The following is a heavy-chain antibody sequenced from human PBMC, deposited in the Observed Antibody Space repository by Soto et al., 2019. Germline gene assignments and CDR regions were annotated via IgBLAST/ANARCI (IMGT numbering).Heavy chain of an antibody. J-gene: IGHJ3*02. CDR2: ISYDGSNK. D-gene: IGHD2-2*02. CDR1: GFTFSSYG. Sequence: GGSLRLSCAASGFTFSSYGMHWVRQAPGKGLEWVAVISYDGSNKYYGDSVKGRFTISRDNSKNTLYLQMNSLRGEDTAVYYCAKERSYSFDAFDIWGQGTMVTVSS. CDR3: AKERSYSFDAFDI. V-gene: IGHV3-30*18.